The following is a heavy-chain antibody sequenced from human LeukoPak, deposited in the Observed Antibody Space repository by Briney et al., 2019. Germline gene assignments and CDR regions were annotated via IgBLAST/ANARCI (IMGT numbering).Heavy chain of an antibody. CDR1: GFTSSSYG. CDR2: IWSDGSTK. D-gene: IGHD6-19*01. V-gene: IGHV3-33*01. Sequence: GGALRLSCAASGFTSSSYGMHWVRPAPGQGLEWVAVIWSDGSTKYYDASVTGRFTISRDNSKNTLYLQINSLRAGDTAVYYCAREISGREGYFDYCGQGTLVTVSS. J-gene: IGHJ4*02. CDR3: AREISGREGYFDY.